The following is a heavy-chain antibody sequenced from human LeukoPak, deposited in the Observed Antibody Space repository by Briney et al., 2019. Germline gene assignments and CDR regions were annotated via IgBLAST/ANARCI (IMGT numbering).Heavy chain of an antibody. V-gene: IGHV3-23*01. J-gene: IGHJ5*02. CDR1: GFTFSSYE. CDR3: AKDNHLKNWFDP. Sequence: GGSLRLPCAASGFTFSSYEMNWVRQAPGKGLEWVSAISGSGGSTYYADSVKGRFTISRDNSKNTLYLQMNSLRAEDTAVYYCAKDNHLKNWFDPWGQGTLVTVSS. D-gene: IGHD1-14*01. CDR2: ISGSGGST.